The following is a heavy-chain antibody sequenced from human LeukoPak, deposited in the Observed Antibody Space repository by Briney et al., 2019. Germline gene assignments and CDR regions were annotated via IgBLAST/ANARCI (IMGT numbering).Heavy chain of an antibody. CDR2: IIPIFGTA. D-gene: IGHD2-21*02. CDR3: AREEREYCGGDWNDAFEI. J-gene: IGHJ3*02. V-gene: IGHV1-69*01. CDR1: GGTFSSYA. Sequence: SVKVSCKASGGTFSSYAISWVRQAPGQGLEWMGGIIPIFGTANYTQKFEGIVTMTAEECTGTPYREISSIRSEDSAVYYCAREEREYCGGDWNDAFEIWGEGKMGTVSS.